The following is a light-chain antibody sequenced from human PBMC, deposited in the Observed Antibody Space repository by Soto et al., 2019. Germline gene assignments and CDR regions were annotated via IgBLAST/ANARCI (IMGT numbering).Light chain of an antibody. Sequence: QSVLTQPPSASGTPGQRVTISCSGSSSNIGSNYVYWYQQLPGTAPKLLIYSNNQQPSGVPDRFSGSKSGTSASLAISGLRSEDEADYYCAAWDDSLSAVVFGGGTKVTVL. J-gene: IGLJ2*01. V-gene: IGLV1-47*02. CDR1: SSNIGSNY. CDR3: AAWDDSLSAVV. CDR2: SNN.